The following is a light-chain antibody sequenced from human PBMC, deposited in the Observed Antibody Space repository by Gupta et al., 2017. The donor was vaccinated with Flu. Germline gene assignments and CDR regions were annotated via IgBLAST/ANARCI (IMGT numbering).Light chain of an antibody. Sequence: EIELTQSADTLSLSPVEVATLSCSPRQRARSSYLAWYQQKPVQAPRLLIYGASSRANGIPDRFSGSGSVTEFTLTISSLEPEDFAVYYCQQHGSSPRTFGPGTQVEIK. J-gene: IGKJ1*01. V-gene: IGKV3-20*01. CDR2: GAS. CDR3: QQHGSSPRT. CDR1: QRARSSY.